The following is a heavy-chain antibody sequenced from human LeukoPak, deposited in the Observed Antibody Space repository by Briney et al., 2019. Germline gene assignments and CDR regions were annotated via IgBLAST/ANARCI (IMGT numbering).Heavy chain of an antibody. CDR1: GFTFSSYG. Sequence: QPGGSLRLSCAASGFTFSSYGMHWVRQAPGKGLEWVAVISYDGSNKYYADSVKGRFTISRDNSKNTLYLQMNNLRAEDTAVYFCARGGGLDVWGQGATVTVSS. CDR3: ARGGGLDV. V-gene: IGHV3-30*03. D-gene: IGHD3-16*01. J-gene: IGHJ6*02. CDR2: ISYDGSNK.